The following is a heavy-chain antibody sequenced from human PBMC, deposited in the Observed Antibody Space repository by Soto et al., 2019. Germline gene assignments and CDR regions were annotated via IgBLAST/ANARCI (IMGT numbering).Heavy chain of an antibody. CDR2: INAGNGNT. CDR3: ARDLNYYDSSGSRHWYFDL. D-gene: IGHD3-22*01. CDR1: GYTFTSYA. Sequence: ASVKVSCKASGYTFTSYAIHWVRQAPGQRLERMGWINAGNGNTKYSQKFQGRVTITRDTSASTAYMELSSLRSEDTAVYYCARDLNYYDSSGSRHWYFDLWGRGTLVTVSS. V-gene: IGHV1-3*01. J-gene: IGHJ2*01.